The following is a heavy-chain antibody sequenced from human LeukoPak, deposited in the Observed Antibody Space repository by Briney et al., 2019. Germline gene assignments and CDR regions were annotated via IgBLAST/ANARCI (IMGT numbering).Heavy chain of an antibody. CDR3: ARQTYSYGPMSWFDP. D-gene: IGHD5-18*01. V-gene: IGHV5-10-1*01. Sequence: GESLKISCKGSGYSFTSYWISWVRQMPGKGLEWMGRIDPSDSYTNYSPSFQGHVTISADKSISTAYLQWSSLKASDTAMYCCARQTYSYGPMSWFDPWGQGTLVTVSS. CDR2: IDPSDSYT. J-gene: IGHJ5*02. CDR1: GYSFTSYW.